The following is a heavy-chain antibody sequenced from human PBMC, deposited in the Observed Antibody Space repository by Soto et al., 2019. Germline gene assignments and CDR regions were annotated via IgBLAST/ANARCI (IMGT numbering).Heavy chain of an antibody. CDR1: GFSVSNYG. D-gene: IGHD3-9*01. Sequence: QVQMVESGGGAVQPGRSLRLSCVVSGFSVSNYGMHWVRQAPGKGLEWVAHIWYDGSNKYYADSVKGRFTISRDTSKNMLYLQMNSLRAEDTAVYYCTRDLYYDILSDDVNDAFDIWGQGTMVTVSS. J-gene: IGHJ3*02. CDR3: TRDLYYDILSDDVNDAFDI. V-gene: IGHV3-33*01. CDR2: IWYDGSNK.